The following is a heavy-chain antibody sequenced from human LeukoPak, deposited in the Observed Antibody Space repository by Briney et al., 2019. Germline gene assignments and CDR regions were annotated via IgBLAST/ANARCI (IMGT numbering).Heavy chain of an antibody. V-gene: IGHV1-69*04. CDR2: IIPILGMA. CDR3: ARDDDSSGYYRPPDY. CDR1: GGTFSSYA. J-gene: IGHJ4*02. D-gene: IGHD3-22*01. Sequence: GASVKVSCKASGGTFSSYAISWVRQAPGQGLEWMGRIIPILGMANYAQKFQGRVTITADKSTSTAYMELSSLRSEDTAVYYCARDDDSSGYYRPPDYWGQGTLVTVSS.